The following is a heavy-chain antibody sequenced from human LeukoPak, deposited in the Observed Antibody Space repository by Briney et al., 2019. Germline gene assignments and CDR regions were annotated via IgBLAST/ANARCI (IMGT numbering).Heavy chain of an antibody. J-gene: IGHJ4*02. Sequence: GGSLRLSCAASGFTFSSYGMHWVRQAPGKGLEWVAFIRYDGSNKYYADSVKGRFTISRDNSKNTLYLQMNSLRAEDTAVYYCARVNSGSYYSYFDYWGQGTLVTVSP. CDR2: IRYDGSNK. D-gene: IGHD1-26*01. CDR1: GFTFSSYG. CDR3: ARVNSGSYYSYFDY. V-gene: IGHV3-30*02.